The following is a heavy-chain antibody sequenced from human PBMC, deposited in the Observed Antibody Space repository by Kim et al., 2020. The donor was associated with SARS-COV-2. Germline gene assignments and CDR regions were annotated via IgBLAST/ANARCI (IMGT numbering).Heavy chain of an antibody. J-gene: IGHJ6*02. D-gene: IGHD3-16*01. CDR3: ARGGSYYYYGMDV. Sequence: YPAPVEGRFTISREHSKNTLYLQMNSLRAEDTAVYYCARGGSYYYYGMDVWGQGTTVTVSS. V-gene: IGHV3-53*01.